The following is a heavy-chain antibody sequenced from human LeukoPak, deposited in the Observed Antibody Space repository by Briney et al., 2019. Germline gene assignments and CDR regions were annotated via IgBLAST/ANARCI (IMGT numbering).Heavy chain of an antibody. J-gene: IGHJ6*02. CDR2: ISAYNGNT. Sequence: ASVKVSCKASGYTFDSYGISWVRQAPGQGLEWMGWISAYNGNTNYRQRFQGRITMTKDTSTNTVNMELRSLRSDDTAVYYCARVGSASYYGMDVWGQGTTVIVSS. D-gene: IGHD3-10*01. CDR1: GYTFDSYG. V-gene: IGHV1-18*01. CDR3: ARVGSASYYGMDV.